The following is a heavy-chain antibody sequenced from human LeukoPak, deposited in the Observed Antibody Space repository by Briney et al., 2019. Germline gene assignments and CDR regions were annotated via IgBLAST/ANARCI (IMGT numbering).Heavy chain of an antibody. J-gene: IGHJ5*02. CDR2: INPSGGST. CDR3: ARGGYSSSSVFGSWFDP. D-gene: IGHD6-6*01. V-gene: IGHV1-46*01. CDR1: GYTFTSYY. Sequence: ASVKVSCKASGYTFTSYYMHWVRQAPGQGLEWMGIINPSGGSTSYAQKFQGRVTMTRDTSTSTVYMELSSLRSEDTAVYYYARGGYSSSSVFGSWFDPWGQGTLVTVSS.